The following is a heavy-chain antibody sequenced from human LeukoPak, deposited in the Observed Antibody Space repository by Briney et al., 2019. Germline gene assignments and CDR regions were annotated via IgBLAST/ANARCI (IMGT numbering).Heavy chain of an antibody. CDR3: ARGGYDFWSGYYIQSYFDY. CDR2: INHSGST. V-gene: IGHV4-34*01. D-gene: IGHD3-3*01. J-gene: IGHJ4*02. CDR1: GGSFSGYY. Sequence: PSETLSLTCAVYGGSFSGYYWSWIRQPPGKGLEWIGEINHSGSTNYNPSLKSRVAISVDTSKNQFSLKLSSVTAADTAVYYCARGGYDFWSGYYIQSYFDYWGQGTLVTVSS.